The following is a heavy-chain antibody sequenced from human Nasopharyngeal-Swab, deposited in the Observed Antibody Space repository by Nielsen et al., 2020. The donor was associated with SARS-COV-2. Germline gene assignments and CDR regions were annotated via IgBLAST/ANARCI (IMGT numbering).Heavy chain of an antibody. CDR1: GFTFSSYS. D-gene: IGHD2-2*03. J-gene: IGHJ3*02. CDR2: ISSSSSTI. Sequence: GGSLRLSCAASGFTFSSYSMNWVRQAPGKGLEWVSYISSSSSTIYYADSVKGRFPISRDNAKNSLYLQMNSLRAEDTAVYYCARDTLDIVVVPAAAGDAFDIWGQGTMVTVSS. V-gene: IGHV3-48*01. CDR3: ARDTLDIVVVPAAAGDAFDI.